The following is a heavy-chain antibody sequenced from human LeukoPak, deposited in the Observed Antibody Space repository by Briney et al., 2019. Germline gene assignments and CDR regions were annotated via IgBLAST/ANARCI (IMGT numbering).Heavy chain of an antibody. CDR1: GITFSSYA. CDR2: ISGGGGST. D-gene: IGHD5-18*01. CDR3: AKDLNSYGYYYYGMDV. J-gene: IGHJ6*02. V-gene: IGHV3-23*01. Sequence: GGSLRLSCAASGITFSSYAMSWVRQAPGKGLEWVSSISGGGGSTYYADSVKGRFTISRDNSKNTLYLQMNSLRAEDTAVYYCAKDLNSYGYYYYGMDVWGQGTTVTVSS.